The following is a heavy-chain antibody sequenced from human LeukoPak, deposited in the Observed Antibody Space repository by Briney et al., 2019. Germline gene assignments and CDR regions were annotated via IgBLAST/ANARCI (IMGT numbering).Heavy chain of an antibody. D-gene: IGHD3-10*01. J-gene: IGHJ6*02. CDR1: GGSINGGGYY. CDR3: GGVGGGVVGVINNLYYYGMDV. Sequence: KPSQTLSLTCTVSGGSINGGGYYWSWIRQYPGKGLEWIGDIYYSGNTYHNPSLKSRVTISVDTSKNQFSLRLSSVTAADTAVYYAGGVGGGVVGVINNLYYYGMDVWGQGTTVTVSS. V-gene: IGHV4-31*03. CDR2: IYYSGNT.